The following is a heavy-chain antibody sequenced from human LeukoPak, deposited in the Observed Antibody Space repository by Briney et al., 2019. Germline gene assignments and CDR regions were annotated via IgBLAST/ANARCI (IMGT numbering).Heavy chain of an antibody. J-gene: IGHJ4*02. CDR2: ISYDGSNK. V-gene: IGHV3-30*04. CDR3: ARVSLYGIAAAGTFDH. CDR1: GFTFSSYA. Sequence: GGSLRLSCAASGFTFSSYAMHWVRQAPGKGLEWVAVISYDGSNKYYADSVKGRFTISRDNSKNTLYLQMNSLRAEDTAVYYCARVSLYGIAAAGTFDHWGQGTLATVSS. D-gene: IGHD6-13*01.